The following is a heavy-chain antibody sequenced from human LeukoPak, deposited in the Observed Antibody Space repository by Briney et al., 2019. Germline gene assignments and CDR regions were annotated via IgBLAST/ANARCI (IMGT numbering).Heavy chain of an antibody. D-gene: IGHD5-18*01. V-gene: IGHV3-30-3*01. CDR1: GFTFSSYA. CDR2: ISYDGSNK. CDR3: ARDLWQLWLLWYFDL. J-gene: IGHJ2*01. Sequence: GGSLRLSCAASGFTFSSYAMHWVRQAPGKGLEWVAVISYDGSNKYYADSVKGRFTISRDNSKNTLYLQMNSLRAEDAAVYYCARDLWQLWLLWYFDLWGRGTLVTVSS.